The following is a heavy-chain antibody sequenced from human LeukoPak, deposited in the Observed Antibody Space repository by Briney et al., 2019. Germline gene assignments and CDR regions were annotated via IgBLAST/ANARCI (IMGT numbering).Heavy chain of an antibody. CDR1: GGSFSGYY. V-gene: IGHV4-34*01. D-gene: IGHD5-12*01. J-gene: IGHJ4*02. CDR3: ARGVRRGPYSGYDYPPRY. CDR2: INHSGST. Sequence: SETLSLTCAVYGGSFSGYYWSWIRQPPGKGLEWIGEINHSGSTNYNPSLKSRVTISVDTSENQFSLKLSSVTAADTAVYYCARGVRRGPYSGYDYPPRYWGQGTLVTVSS.